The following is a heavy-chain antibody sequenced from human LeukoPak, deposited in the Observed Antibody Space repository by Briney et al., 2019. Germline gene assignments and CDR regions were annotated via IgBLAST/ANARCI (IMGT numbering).Heavy chain of an antibody. D-gene: IGHD2-21*01. CDR1: GFTFSHYA. CDR3: ARSGCYSDTSAIFYFDD. J-gene: IGHJ4*02. Sequence: GGSLRLSCATSGFTFSHYAMNWVRQPPGRGLEWVASITSSSSYIYYADSLKGRFTISRDNAKNSLYLQMNGLRAEDTAVYYCARSGCYSDTSAIFYFDDWGQGALVTVSS. V-gene: IGHV3-21*06. CDR2: ITSSSSYI.